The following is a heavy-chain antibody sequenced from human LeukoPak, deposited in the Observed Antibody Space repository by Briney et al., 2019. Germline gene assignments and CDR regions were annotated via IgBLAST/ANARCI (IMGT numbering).Heavy chain of an antibody. CDR3: ARDDLGQDDILTGYHDY. J-gene: IGHJ4*02. Sequence: SVKVSCKASGGTFSSYAISWVRQAPGQGLEWMGGIIPIFGTANYAQKFQGRVTITADESTSTAYMELSSLRSEDTAVYYCARDDLGQDDILTGYHDYWGQGTLVTVSS. CDR2: IIPIFGTA. CDR1: GGTFSSYA. D-gene: IGHD3-9*01. V-gene: IGHV1-69*13.